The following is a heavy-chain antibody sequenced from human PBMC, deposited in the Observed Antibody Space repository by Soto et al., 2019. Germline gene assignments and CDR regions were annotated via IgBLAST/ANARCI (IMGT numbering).Heavy chain of an antibody. CDR2: ISGYNGNT. CDR3: ARGAHGSGYAVY. J-gene: IGHJ4*02. Sequence: ASVKVSCKTSGYVFTTYGVNWVRQAPGQGLEWMGWISGYNGNTNYPQKFQGRVTMTTDTSRSTAYMELRSLTLEDTAVYYCARGAHGSGYAVYWGQGALVAVSS. D-gene: IGHD3-3*01. V-gene: IGHV1-18*01. CDR1: GYVFTTYG.